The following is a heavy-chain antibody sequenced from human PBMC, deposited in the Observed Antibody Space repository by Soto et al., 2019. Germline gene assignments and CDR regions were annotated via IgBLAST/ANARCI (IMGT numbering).Heavy chain of an antibody. CDR3: ARRTNGYFAY. D-gene: IGHD2-8*01. V-gene: IGHV3-23*01. CDR2: ISGSGSST. J-gene: IGHJ4*02. Sequence: EVQLLESGGGLVEPGGSRRLSCAASGFTFSSYTMSWVRQAPGKGLEWVSTISGSGSSTYSADSVKGRFTISRDNSKNTLYLEMNSLRAEDTAVYYCARRTNGYFAYWGQGALVTVSS. CDR1: GFTFSSYT.